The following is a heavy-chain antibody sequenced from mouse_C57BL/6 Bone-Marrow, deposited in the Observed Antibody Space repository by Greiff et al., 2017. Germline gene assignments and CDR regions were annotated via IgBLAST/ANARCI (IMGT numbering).Heavy chain of an antibody. Sequence: QVQLQQPGAELVRPGTSVKLSCKASGYTFTSYWMHWVKQRPGQGLEWIGVIDPSDSYTNYNQKFKGKATLTVDTSSSTAYMQRSSLTSEDSAVYYCAIDGYPYYFDYWGQGTTLTVSS. CDR2: IDPSDSYT. J-gene: IGHJ2*01. V-gene: IGHV1-59*01. D-gene: IGHD2-3*01. CDR3: AIDGYPYYFDY. CDR1: GYTFTSYW.